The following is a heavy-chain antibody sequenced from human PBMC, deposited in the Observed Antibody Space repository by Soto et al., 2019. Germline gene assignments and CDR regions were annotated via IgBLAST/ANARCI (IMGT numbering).Heavy chain of an antibody. J-gene: IGHJ3*02. CDR2: IYYCGST. CDR3: ARDRYSYGEGDAFDI. V-gene: IGHV4-31*03. Sequence: QVQLQESGPGLVKPSQTLSLTCTVSGGSISSGGYYWSWIRQHPGKGLEWIGYIYYCGSTYYNPSLKSRVTISVDTSKNHFSLKLSSVTAADTAVYYCARDRYSYGEGDAFDIWGQGTMVTVAS. CDR1: GGSISSGGYY. D-gene: IGHD5-18*01.